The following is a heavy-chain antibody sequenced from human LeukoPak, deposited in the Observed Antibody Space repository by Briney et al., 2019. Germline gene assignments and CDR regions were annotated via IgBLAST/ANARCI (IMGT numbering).Heavy chain of an antibody. CDR1: GFIVSSDY. J-gene: IGHJ4*02. D-gene: IGHD5-24*01. V-gene: IGHV3-53*01. CDR3: AREVSRGWLQLFYETGFDY. CDR2: IYSGGST. Sequence: GGSLRLSCAVSGFIVSSDYMSWVRQAPGKGLEWVSTIYSGGSTYYADSVKGRFTISRDNAKNSLYLQMNSLRAEDTAVYYCAREVSRGWLQLFYETGFDYWGQGTLVTVSS.